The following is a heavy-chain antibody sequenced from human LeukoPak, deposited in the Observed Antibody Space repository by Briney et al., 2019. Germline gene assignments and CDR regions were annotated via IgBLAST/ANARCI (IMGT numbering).Heavy chain of an antibody. CDR1: GFTFSDYY. J-gene: IGHJ3*02. D-gene: IGHD3-10*01. Sequence: GSLRLSCAASGFTFSDYYMSWIRQAPGKGLEWVSTIKGIGPTTYYADSLKGRFTISRDNAKNSLFLQMSSLRADDTAIYYCAKDLWWFGEFPNAFENWGQGTMVTGSS. V-gene: IGHV3-11*01. CDR2: IKGIGPTT. CDR3: AKDLWWFGEFPNAFEN.